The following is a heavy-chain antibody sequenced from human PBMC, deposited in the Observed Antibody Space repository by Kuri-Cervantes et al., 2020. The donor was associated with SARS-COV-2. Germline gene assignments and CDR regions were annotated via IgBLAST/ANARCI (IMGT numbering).Heavy chain of an antibody. V-gene: IGHV4-38-2*02. Sequence: SETLSLTCTVSGYSISSGYYWGWIRQPPGKGLEWIGSIYHSGSTYYNPSLKSRVTISVDTSKNQFSLKLSSVTAADTAVYYCARIPTGYSSKYYFDYWGRGTLVTVSS. CDR2: IYHSGST. CDR1: GYSISSGYY. CDR3: ARIPTGYSSKYYFDY. J-gene: IGHJ4*02. D-gene: IGHD6-13*01.